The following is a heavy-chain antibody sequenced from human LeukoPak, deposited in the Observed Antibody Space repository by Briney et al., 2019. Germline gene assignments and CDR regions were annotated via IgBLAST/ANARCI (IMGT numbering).Heavy chain of an antibody. D-gene: IGHD6-19*01. V-gene: IGHV1-2*06. CDR1: GYTFTGYY. J-gene: IGHJ4*02. CDR2: INPNSGGT. Sequence: ASVKXSCKASGYTFTGYYMHWVRQAPGQGLEWMGRINPNSGGTNYAQKFQGRVTITRDTSISTAYMELSRLRSDDTAVYYCARDIAVAGFQDYWGQGTLVTVSS. CDR3: ARDIAVAGFQDY.